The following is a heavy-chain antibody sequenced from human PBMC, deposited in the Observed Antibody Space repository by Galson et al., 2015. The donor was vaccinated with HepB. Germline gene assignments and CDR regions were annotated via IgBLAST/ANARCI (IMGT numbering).Heavy chain of an antibody. V-gene: IGHV1-69*13. Sequence: SVKVSCKASGGTFSSYAISWVRQAPGQGLEWMGGIIPIFGTANYAQKFQGRVTITADESTSTAYMELSSLRSEDTAVYYCARDRQVDDGDSSGYYSSFNWFDPWGQGTLVTVSS. D-gene: IGHD3-22*01. CDR3: ARDRQVDDGDSSGYYSSFNWFDP. J-gene: IGHJ5*02. CDR2: IIPIFGTA. CDR1: GGTFSSYA.